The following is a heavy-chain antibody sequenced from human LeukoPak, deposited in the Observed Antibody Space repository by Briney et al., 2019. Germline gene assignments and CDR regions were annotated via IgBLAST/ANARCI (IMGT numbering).Heavy chain of an antibody. CDR2: MNPNSGNT. CDR3: ARRRGYYDSIGYLAY. Sequence: GASVKVSCKASGYTFTSYDINWVRHATGQGLGWMGWMNPNSGNTGYAQKFQGRVTMTRNTSISTAYMELSSLRSEETAVYYCARRRGYYDSIGYLAYWGQGTLVTVSS. V-gene: IGHV1-8*01. J-gene: IGHJ4*02. CDR1: GYTFTSYD. D-gene: IGHD3-22*01.